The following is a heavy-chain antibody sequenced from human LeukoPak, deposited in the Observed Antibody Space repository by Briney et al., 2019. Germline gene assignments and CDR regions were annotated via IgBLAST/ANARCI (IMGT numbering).Heavy chain of an antibody. CDR1: GYSISSGYY. V-gene: IGHV4-38-2*02. D-gene: IGHD2-8*02. Sequence: SETLSLTCTVSGYSISSGYYWGWIRQPPGKGLEWIGSIYHSGRTFYNPSLKSRVTISVDTSKNQFSLKLSSVTAADTAVYYCATGVLGIGHYWGQGTLVTVSS. CDR3: ATGVLGIGHY. J-gene: IGHJ4*02. CDR2: IYHSGRT.